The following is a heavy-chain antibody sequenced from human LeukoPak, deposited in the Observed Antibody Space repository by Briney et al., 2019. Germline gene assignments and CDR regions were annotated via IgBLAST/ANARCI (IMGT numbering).Heavy chain of an antibody. V-gene: IGHV3-23*01. CDR2: ISGSGGDT. CDR1: GFTFSSFS. Sequence: GGSLRLSCPASGFTFSSFSMSWVRQAPGKGLDWVSAISGSGGDTHYADSVKGRFTISRDNSKNTLHLQMNSLRAEDTAVYYCAKCRTTCYANGFDFWGQGTKVTVSS. D-gene: IGHD2-2*01. J-gene: IGHJ3*01. CDR3: AKCRTTCYANGFDF.